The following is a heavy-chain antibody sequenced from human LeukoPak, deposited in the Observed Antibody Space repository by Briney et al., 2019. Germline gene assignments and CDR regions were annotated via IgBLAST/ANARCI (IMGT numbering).Heavy chain of an antibody. D-gene: IGHD2-2*01. J-gene: IGHJ4*02. Sequence: GGSLRLSCATSGFSFSSYAMSWVRQSPGKGLEWVSAMSGSGDSTYYADSVKGRFTISRDNSKNTLYLQMNSLRAEDTAIYYCAKDHCSSTSCRFDYWGQGTLVTVSS. CDR3: AKDHCSSTSCRFDY. CDR2: MSGSGDST. CDR1: GFSFSSYA. V-gene: IGHV3-23*01.